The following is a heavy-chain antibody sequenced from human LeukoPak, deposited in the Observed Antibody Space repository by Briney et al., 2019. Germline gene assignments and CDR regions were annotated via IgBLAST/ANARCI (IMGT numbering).Heavy chain of an antibody. CDR3: ARQWSSGYYLFDY. Sequence: SETLSLTCTVAGGSISSSSYYWGWIRQPPGKGLEWIGSIYYSGSTYYNPSLKSRVTISVDTSKNQFSLKLSSVTAADTAVYYCARQWSSGYYLFDYWGQGTLVTVSS. V-gene: IGHV4-39*01. CDR2: IYYSGST. J-gene: IGHJ4*02. D-gene: IGHD3-22*01. CDR1: GGSISSSSYY.